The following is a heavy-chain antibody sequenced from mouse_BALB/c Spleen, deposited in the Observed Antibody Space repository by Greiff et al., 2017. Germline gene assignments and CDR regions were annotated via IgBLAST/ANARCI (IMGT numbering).Heavy chain of an antibody. Sequence: EVKLMESGAELVKPGASVKLSCTASGFNIKDTYMHWVKQRPEQGLEWIGRIDPANGNTKYDPKFQGKATITADTSSNTAYLQLSSLTSEDTAVYYCARDHYRYDRFAYWGQGTLVTVSP. CDR2: IDPANGNT. D-gene: IGHD2-14*01. CDR1: GFNIKDTY. CDR3: ARDHYRYDRFAY. J-gene: IGHJ3*01. V-gene: IGHV14-3*02.